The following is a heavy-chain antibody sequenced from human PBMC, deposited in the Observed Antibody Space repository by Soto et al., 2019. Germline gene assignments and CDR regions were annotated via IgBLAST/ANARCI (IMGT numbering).Heavy chain of an antibody. J-gene: IGHJ4*02. CDR2: IYYSGST. V-gene: IGHV4-39*01. D-gene: IGHD2-21*02. CDR1: GDSISSRSYY. CDR3: ARQLTSVVTQAYFDV. Sequence: SETVSLTCPVTGDSISSRSYYWGWIRQPPGKGLEWIGGIYYSGSTYNNPSLRSRVSMSIDTSKDQFSLKLKSVTAADTALYFCARQLTSVVTQAYFDVWGPGYLV.